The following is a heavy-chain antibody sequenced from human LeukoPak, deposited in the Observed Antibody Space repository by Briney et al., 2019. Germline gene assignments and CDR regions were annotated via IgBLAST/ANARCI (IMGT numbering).Heavy chain of an antibody. V-gene: IGHV4-38-2*02. CDR3: ARVIHYGGNPRGAFDI. J-gene: IGHJ3*02. CDR2: IYHSGST. D-gene: IGHD4-23*01. Sequence: PSETLSLTXTVSGYSISSGYYWGWIRQPPGKGLEWIGSIYHSGSTYYNPSLKSRVTISVDTSKNQFSLKLSSVTAADTAVYYCARVIHYGGNPRGAFDIWGQGTMVTVSS. CDR1: GYSISSGYY.